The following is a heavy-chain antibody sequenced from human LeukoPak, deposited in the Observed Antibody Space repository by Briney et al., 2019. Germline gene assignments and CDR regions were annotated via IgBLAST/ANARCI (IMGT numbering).Heavy chain of an antibody. J-gene: IGHJ6*02. V-gene: IGHV3-49*04. CDR1: GFTFSTYG. Sequence: GGSLRLSCAASGFTFSTYGMNWVRQAPGKGLEWVGFIRSKDYGGTAEYAASVKGRFTISRDESKTIAYLQMNSLKTEHTAVYYCTRGQEGNYYYFGMDVWGQGTTVTVSS. D-gene: IGHD3-10*01. CDR3: TRGQEGNYYYFGMDV. CDR2: IRSKDYGGTA.